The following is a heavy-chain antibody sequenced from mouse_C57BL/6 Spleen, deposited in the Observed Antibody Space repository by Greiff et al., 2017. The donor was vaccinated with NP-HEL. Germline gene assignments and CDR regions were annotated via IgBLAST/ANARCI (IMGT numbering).Heavy chain of an antibody. CDR3: ARGGLHKAMYY. CDR2: INPSRGST. J-gene: IGHJ4*01. D-gene: IGHD2-4*01. CDR1: GYTFTSYT. Sequence: VKLQESGAELARPGASVPMSCKASGYTFTSYTMQWVNQRPGQGLEWIGYINPSRGSTQYNQKFQDKATLTADKSSSTAYRELSSLSSEDSAVYHCARGGLHKAMYYWGQGTSVTVSS. V-gene: IGHV1-4*01.